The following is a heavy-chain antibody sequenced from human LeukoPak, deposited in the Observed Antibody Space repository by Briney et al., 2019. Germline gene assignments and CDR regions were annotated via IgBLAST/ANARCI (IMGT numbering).Heavy chain of an antibody. CDR2: MSGSGERV. Sequence: GGSLRLSCKATGFSFSSYAMRWVRQAPGEGVEWVSAMSGSGERVDYEDAVRGRFTISRENAKNSLFLQMNSLRAEDTALYYCARRSTVSGTDYWGQGTLVIVSS. CDR3: ARRSTVSGTDY. D-gene: IGHD6-19*01. CDR1: GFSFSSYA. J-gene: IGHJ4*02. V-gene: IGHV3-23*02.